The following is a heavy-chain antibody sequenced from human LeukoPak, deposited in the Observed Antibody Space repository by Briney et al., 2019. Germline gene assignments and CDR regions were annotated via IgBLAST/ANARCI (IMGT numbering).Heavy chain of an antibody. CDR3: AHHFQYCSGGSCYGAFDI. Sequence: ASVKVSCKASGYTFTSYDMNWVRQATGRGLEWMGWMNHNSGNTGYAQKFQGRVTMTRNTSISTAYMELSSLRSEDTAVYYCAHHFQYCSGGSCYGAFDIWGQGTMVTVSS. V-gene: IGHV1-8*01. CDR1: GYTFTSYD. D-gene: IGHD2-15*01. J-gene: IGHJ3*02. CDR2: MNHNSGNT.